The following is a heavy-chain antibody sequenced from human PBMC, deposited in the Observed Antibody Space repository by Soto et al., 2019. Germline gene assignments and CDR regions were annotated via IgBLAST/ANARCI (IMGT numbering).Heavy chain of an antibody. CDR3: ARDLLRGYGYNRPDKIFDY. J-gene: IGHJ4*02. V-gene: IGHV3-30-3*01. CDR2: ISYDGSNK. CDR1: GFTFSSYA. D-gene: IGHD5-18*01. Sequence: PGGSLRLSCAASGFTFSSYAMHWVRQAPGKGLEWVAVISYDGSNKYYADSVKGRFTISRDNSKNTLYLQMNSLRAEDTAVYYCARDLLRGYGYNRPDKIFDYWGQGTLVTVSS.